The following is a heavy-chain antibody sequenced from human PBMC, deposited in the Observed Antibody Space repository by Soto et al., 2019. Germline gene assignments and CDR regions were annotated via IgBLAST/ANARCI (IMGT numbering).Heavy chain of an antibody. Sequence: SETLSLTCAVYGGSFSGYYWGWIRQPPGKGLEWIGEINHSGSTNYNPSLKSRVTISVDTSKNQFSLKLSSVTAADTAVYYCARDSYDFWSGPTFDYWGQGTLVTVSS. CDR2: INHSGST. CDR1: GGSFSGYY. D-gene: IGHD3-3*01. V-gene: IGHV4-34*01. J-gene: IGHJ4*02. CDR3: ARDSYDFWSGPTFDY.